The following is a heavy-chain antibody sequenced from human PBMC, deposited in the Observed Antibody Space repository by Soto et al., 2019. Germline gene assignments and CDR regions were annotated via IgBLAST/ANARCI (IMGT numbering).Heavy chain of an antibody. Sequence: EVQLVESGGGLLQPGGSLRLSCAASGFTFTNYWIHWVRQAPGKGLMWISRINGDGTTTNYADSVKGRFTISRDSARNTVYLQVNSLRVEDTALYYCARGKRGHYGRDVWGQGTTVTVSS. J-gene: IGHJ6*02. V-gene: IGHV3-74*01. CDR1: GFTFTNYW. CDR2: INGDGTTT. CDR3: ARGKRGHYGRDV. D-gene: IGHD3-10*01.